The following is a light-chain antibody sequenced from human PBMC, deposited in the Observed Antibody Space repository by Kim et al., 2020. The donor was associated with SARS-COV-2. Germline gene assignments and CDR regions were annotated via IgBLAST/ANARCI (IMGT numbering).Light chain of an antibody. CDR1: GSNIGSGYV. CDR3: QSYDSSLSGWV. Sequence: QSVLTQPPSVSGAPGQRVTISCFGTGSNIGSGYVVHWYHQLPGAAPKVVIYSNDKRPSGVPDRFSGSQSGPSASLAITGLHGEDEADYYCQSYDSSLSGWVFGGGTQLTVL. J-gene: IGLJ3*02. CDR2: SND. V-gene: IGLV1-40*01.